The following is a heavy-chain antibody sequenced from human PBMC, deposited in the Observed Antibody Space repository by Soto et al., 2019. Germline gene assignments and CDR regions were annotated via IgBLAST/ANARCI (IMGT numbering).Heavy chain of an antibody. CDR2: IYPGDSET. V-gene: IGHV5-51*01. Sequence: PGESLKISCKVSGYTVPNHWIGWVRQMPGKGLEWMGIIYPGDSETRYSPSFEGRVTISVDTSINTAYVQWSSLQASDTAIYYCARRVGTWPFHFDYWGQGTLVTVSS. CDR1: GYTVPNHW. CDR3: ARRVGTWPFHFDY. J-gene: IGHJ4*02.